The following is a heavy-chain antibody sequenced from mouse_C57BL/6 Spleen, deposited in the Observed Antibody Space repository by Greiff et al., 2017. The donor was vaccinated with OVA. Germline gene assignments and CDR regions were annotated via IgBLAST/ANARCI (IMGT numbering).Heavy chain of an antibody. CDR1: GYTFTSYW. CDR3: ARRGTTVVADWYFDV. CDR2: IYPGSGST. J-gene: IGHJ1*03. D-gene: IGHD1-1*01. Sequence: VQLQQPGAELVKPGASVKMSCKASGYTFTSYWITWVKQRPGQGLEWIGDIYPGSGSTNYNEKFKSKATLTVDTSSRTSYMQLSSLTSEDSEVYYCARRGTTVVADWYFDVWGTGTTVTVSS. V-gene: IGHV1-55*01.